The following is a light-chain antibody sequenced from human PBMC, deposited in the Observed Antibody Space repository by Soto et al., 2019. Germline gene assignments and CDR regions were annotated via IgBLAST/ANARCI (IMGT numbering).Light chain of an antibody. Sequence: DIQMTQSPSSLSASVGDRVTITCQASQDISNYLNWYQQKPGKAPKLLIYDASNLETGVPSRFSGSGSGTDFTFTISSPQPEDIATYYCQQYDNLPTFGGGTKVEMK. J-gene: IGKJ4*02. CDR1: QDISNY. V-gene: IGKV1-33*01. CDR2: DAS. CDR3: QQYDNLPT.